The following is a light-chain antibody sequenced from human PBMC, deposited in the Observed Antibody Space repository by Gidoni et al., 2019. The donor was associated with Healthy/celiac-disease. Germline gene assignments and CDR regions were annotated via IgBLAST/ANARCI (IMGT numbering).Light chain of an antibody. J-gene: IGKJ3*01. CDR2: DAS. Sequence: IVLTPSPATLSLSPGERATLSCRASQSVSSYLAWYQQKPGQAPRLLIYDASNRATGIPARFSGSGSGTDFTLTISSLEPEDFAVYYCQQRSNWPSFTFGPGTKVDIK. V-gene: IGKV3-11*01. CDR1: QSVSSY. CDR3: QQRSNWPSFT.